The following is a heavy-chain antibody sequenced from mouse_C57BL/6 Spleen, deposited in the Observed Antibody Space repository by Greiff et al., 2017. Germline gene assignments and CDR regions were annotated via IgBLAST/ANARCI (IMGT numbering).Heavy chain of an antibody. CDR2: IWSGGST. CDR3: AREMITPRCFDV. Sequence: QVQLQQSGPGLVQPSQSLSITCTVSGFSLTSYGVHWVRQSPGKGLEWLGVIWSGGSTDNKAAFISRMSISKDNSKSQVFFKMNSRQADDTAIYYCAREMITPRCFDVWGTGTTVTVSS. CDR1: GFSLTSYG. D-gene: IGHD2-4*01. V-gene: IGHV2-2*01. J-gene: IGHJ1*03.